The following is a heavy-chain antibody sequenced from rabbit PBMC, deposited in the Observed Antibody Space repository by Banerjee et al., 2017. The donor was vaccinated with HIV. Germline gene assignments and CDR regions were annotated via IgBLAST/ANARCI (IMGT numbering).Heavy chain of an antibody. Sequence: QSVKETKGTMVKPGGTLTLNCKVSRISLSSNYKICWVRQAPGKGLEWIACIDVGSSGSTYYASWAKGRFTISKTSSTTVTLQMTSLTAADTATYFCARADYSSGWGTYYYFNLWGQGTLVTVS. J-gene: IGHJ4*01. D-gene: IGHD4-1*01. CDR3: ARADYSSGWGTYYYFNL. CDR1: RISLSSNYK. CDR2: IDVGSSGST. V-gene: IGHV1S40*01.